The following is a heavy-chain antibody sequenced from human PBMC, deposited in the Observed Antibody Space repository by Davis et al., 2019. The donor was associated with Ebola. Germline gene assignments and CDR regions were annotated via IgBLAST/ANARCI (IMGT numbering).Heavy chain of an antibody. D-gene: IGHD3-10*01. V-gene: IGHV4-30-4*08. J-gene: IGHJ6*03. Sequence: SETLSLTCTVSGGSISSGGYYWSWIRQPPGKGLEWIGEINHSGRTNYNPSLKSRVTIAVDTSKPQFSLRLRSVTAADTAVYYCARDTDVTLVPGVKTNYYTDVWGRGTTVTVSS. CDR3: ARDTDVTLVPGVKTNYYTDV. CDR2: INHSGRT. CDR1: GGSISSGGYY.